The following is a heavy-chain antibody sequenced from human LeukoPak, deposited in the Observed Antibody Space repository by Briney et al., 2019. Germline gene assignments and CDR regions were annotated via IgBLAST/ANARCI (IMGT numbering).Heavy chain of an antibody. J-gene: IGHJ4*02. CDR2: IYYSGST. CDR3: ARDLGGSGNDY. CDR1: GGSISSYY. V-gene: IGHV4-59*01. D-gene: IGHD3-16*01. Sequence: SETLSLTCTVSGGSISSYYWSWIRQPPGKGLEWIGYIYYSGSTNYNPSLKSRVTISVDTSKNQFSLKLSSVTAADTAVYYCARDLGGSGNDYWGQGTPVTVSS.